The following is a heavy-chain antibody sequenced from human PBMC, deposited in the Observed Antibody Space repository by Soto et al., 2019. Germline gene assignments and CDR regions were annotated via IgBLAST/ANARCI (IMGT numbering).Heavy chain of an antibody. V-gene: IGHV4-30-4*01. CDR3: ARDRYYGSGTYHHFPSGMHV. J-gene: IGHJ6*02. CDR1: GGSINRGDYY. CDR2: IFHSGST. D-gene: IGHD3-10*01. Sequence: SETLSLTCTVSGGSINRGDYYRTGVRQPPGKGLEWIGNIFHSGSTYYTPSLQSRVTISLDTSKNHSSLKLSSVTPADTAVYYCARDRYYGSGTYHHFPSGMHVWGPAPTVTVSS.